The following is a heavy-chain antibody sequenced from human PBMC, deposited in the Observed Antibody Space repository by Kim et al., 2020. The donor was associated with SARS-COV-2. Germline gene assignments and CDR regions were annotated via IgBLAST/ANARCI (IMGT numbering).Heavy chain of an antibody. CDR3: ARAGTPYGAAWIDP. Sequence: SQTLSLTCSVSGGSIISYYWSWIRQPPGKGLEWIGYAYYSGATNYDPSFKSRVTISVDTSKNQFSLQLTSVTAADTAVYYCARAGTPYGAAWIDPWGQGTLVTVSS. V-gene: IGHV4-59*08. CDR1: GGSIISYY. J-gene: IGHJ5*02. CDR2: AYYSGAT. D-gene: IGHD2-15*01.